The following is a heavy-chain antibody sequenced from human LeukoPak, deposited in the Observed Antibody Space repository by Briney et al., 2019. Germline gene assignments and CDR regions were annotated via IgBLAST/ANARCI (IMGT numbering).Heavy chain of an antibody. CDR3: ARRRRDSYSSSEDY. CDR2: ISAYNGNT. V-gene: IGHV1-18*01. CDR1: GYTFTNYG. Sequence: ASVKVSCKASGYTFTNYGISWVRQAPGQGLEWMGWISAYNGNTNYAQKLQGRVTMTTDTSTSTAYMELRSLRSDDTAVYYCARRRRDSYSSSEDYWGQGTLVTVSS. J-gene: IGHJ4*02. D-gene: IGHD6-13*01.